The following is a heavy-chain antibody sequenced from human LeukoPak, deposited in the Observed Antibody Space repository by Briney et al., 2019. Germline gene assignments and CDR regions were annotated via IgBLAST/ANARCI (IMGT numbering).Heavy chain of an antibody. CDR2: ISSSGSYI. J-gene: IGHJ3*02. CDR3: ASYSGSDDAFDI. Sequence: GGSLRLSCAASGFTFSSYSMNWVRQAPGKGLEWVSSISSSGSYIYYADSVKGRFTISRDNAKNSLFLQMNSLRAEDTAVYYCASYSGSDDAFDIWGQGTKVTVSS. V-gene: IGHV3-21*01. D-gene: IGHD3-10*01. CDR1: GFTFSSYS.